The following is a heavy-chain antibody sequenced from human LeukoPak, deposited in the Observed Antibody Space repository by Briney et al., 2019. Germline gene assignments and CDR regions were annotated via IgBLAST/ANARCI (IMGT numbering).Heavy chain of an antibody. J-gene: IGHJ4*02. V-gene: IGHV3-48*03. CDR3: ARGRGVVATTTQGD. D-gene: IGHD1-26*01. CDR1: GFTFSSYE. CDR2: ISSSGTYI. Sequence: GGSLRLSCAVSGFTFSSYEMNWVRQAPGKGLEWVSYISSSGTYIYYADSVKGRFTISRDNAKNSPYLQMNSLRAEDTGVYYCARGRGVVATTTQGDWGQGTLVTVSS.